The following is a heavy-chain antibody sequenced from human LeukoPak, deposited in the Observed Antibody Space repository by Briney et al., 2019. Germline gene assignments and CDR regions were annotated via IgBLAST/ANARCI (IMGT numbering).Heavy chain of an antibody. CDR1: GYSISSGYY. CDR2: IYHSGST. V-gene: IGHV4-38-2*01. J-gene: IGHJ4*02. CDR3: ARRYSSGWHPGQAAFDY. D-gene: IGHD6-19*01. Sequence: SETLSLTCAVSGYSISSGYYWGWIRQPPGKGLEWIGSIYHSGSTYYNPSLKSRVTISVDTSKNQFSLKLSSVTAADTAVYYCARRYSSGWHPGQAAFDYWGQGTLVTLSS.